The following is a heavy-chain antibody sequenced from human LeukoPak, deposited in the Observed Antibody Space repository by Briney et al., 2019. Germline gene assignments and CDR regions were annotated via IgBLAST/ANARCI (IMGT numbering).Heavy chain of an antibody. Sequence: PSETLSLTCTVSGGSISSYYWSWIRQPPGKGLEWIGYIYYSGSTNYNPSLKSRVTISVDTSKNQFSLKLSSVTAADTAVYYCAREPQDAFDIWGQGTMVTVSS. J-gene: IGHJ3*02. CDR3: AREPQDAFDI. V-gene: IGHV4-59*01. CDR1: GGSISSYY. CDR2: IYYSGST.